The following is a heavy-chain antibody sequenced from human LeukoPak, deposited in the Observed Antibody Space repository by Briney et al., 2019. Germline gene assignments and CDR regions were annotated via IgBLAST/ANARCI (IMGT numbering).Heavy chain of an antibody. CDR2: ISYDGSNK. CDR3: ARGHSYFDY. CDR1: GFTFSSYA. J-gene: IGHJ4*02. Sequence: PGGSLRLSCAASGFTFSSYAMHWVRQAPGKGLEWVAVISYDGSNKYYADSVKGRFTISRDNSKNTLYLQMNSLRAEDTAVYYCARGHSYFDYWGQGTLVTVSS. V-gene: IGHV3-30*14.